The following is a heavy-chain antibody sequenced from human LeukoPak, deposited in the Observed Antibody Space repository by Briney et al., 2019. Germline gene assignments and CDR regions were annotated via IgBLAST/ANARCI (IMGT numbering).Heavy chain of an antibody. CDR1: GGTFSSYA. J-gene: IGHJ4*02. CDR2: IIPIFGTA. D-gene: IGHD1-26*01. Sequence: SVKVSCKASGGTFSSYAISWVRQAPGQGLEWMGGIIPIFGTANYAQKFQGRVTITADESTSTAYMELSSLRSEDTAVYYCARVSSGSYGSEVAFDYWGQGTLVTVSS. V-gene: IGHV1-69*13. CDR3: ARVSSGSYGSEVAFDY.